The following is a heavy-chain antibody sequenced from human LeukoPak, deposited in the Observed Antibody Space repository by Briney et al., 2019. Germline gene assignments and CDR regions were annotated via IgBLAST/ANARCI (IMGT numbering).Heavy chain of an antibody. J-gene: IGHJ4*02. CDR2: VYYDGIN. Sequence: SETLSLTCTVSGGSINNTLFYWGWIRQPPGKGLEWIGTVYYDGINYSSPSLKSRVATSVDTSKNQFSLKLSSVTAADTAVYYCARGPHANYGGKGYYFDYRGQGTLVTVSS. D-gene: IGHD4-23*01. V-gene: IGHV4-39*07. CDR3: ARGPHANYGGKGYYFDY. CDR1: GGSINNTLFY.